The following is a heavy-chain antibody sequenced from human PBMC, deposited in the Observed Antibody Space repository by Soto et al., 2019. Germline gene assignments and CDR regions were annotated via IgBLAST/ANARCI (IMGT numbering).Heavy chain of an antibody. J-gene: IGHJ4*02. CDR2: IDWDDDK. CDR1: GFSLSTSGMR. V-gene: IGHV2-70*04. D-gene: IGHD6-13*01. Sequence: SGPTLVNPTQTLTLTCTFSGFSLSTSGMRASWIRQPPGKALEWLARIDWDDDKFYSTSLKTRLTISKDTSKNQVVLTMTNMDPVDTATYYCARIGPSSSWYGGFDYWGQGTLVTVSS. CDR3: ARIGPSSSWYGGFDY.